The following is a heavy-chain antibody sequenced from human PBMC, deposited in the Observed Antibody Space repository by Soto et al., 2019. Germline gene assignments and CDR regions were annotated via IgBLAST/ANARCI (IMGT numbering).Heavy chain of an antibody. V-gene: IGHV1-69*06. J-gene: IGHJ4*02. CDR3: DRVHTPDYDGSGYTYYFDC. D-gene: IGHD3-22*01. Sequence: QVQLVQSGAEVKKPGSSVKVSCKASGGTFSSYAISWVRQAPGQGLEWMGGIIPILGTANYAQKFQGRVTITADKSTGPAYMELSSLRYEDAAVYYSDRVHTPDYDGSGYTYYFDCWGKGTLVTVSS. CDR1: GGTFSSYA. CDR2: IIPILGTA.